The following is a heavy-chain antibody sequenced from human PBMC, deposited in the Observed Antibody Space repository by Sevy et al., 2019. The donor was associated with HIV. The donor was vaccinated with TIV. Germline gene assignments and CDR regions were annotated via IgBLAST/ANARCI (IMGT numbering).Heavy chain of an antibody. V-gene: IGHV3-74*01. J-gene: IGHJ6*02. CDR2: INSDGSGT. CDR1: GFTFSSYW. D-gene: IGHD4-4*01. CDR3: ARDYSYQYTPYYYYYYGMDV. Sequence: GGSLRLSCAVSGFTFSSYWMHWVRQAPGKGLVWVSRINSDGSGTSYADSVKGRFTISRDNAKNTLYLQMNSLRAEDTDVYFCARDYSYQYTPYYYYYYGMDVWGQGTTVTVSS.